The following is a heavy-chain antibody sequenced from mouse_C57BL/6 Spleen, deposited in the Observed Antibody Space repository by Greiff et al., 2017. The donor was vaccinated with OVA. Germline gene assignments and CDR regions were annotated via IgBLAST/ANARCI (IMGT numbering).Heavy chain of an antibody. V-gene: IGHV3-6*01. Sequence: ESGPGLVKPSQSLSLTCSVTGYSITSGYYWNWIRQFPGNKLEWMGYISYDGSNNYNPSLKNRISITRDTSKNQFFLKLNSVTTEDTATYCCARGLGEGYIDVWGTGTTVTVSS. J-gene: IGHJ1*03. D-gene: IGHD4-1*01. CDR2: ISYDGSN. CDR3: ARGLGEGYIDV. CDR1: GYSITSGYY.